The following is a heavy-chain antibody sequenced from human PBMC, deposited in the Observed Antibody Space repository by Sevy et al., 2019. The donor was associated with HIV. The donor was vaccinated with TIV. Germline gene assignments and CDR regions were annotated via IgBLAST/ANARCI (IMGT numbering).Heavy chain of an antibody. V-gene: IGHV1-24*01. CDR3: ATCQYYYGSGSYPKYYYDYGMDV. CDR2: FDPEDGET. CDR1: GYTLTELS. J-gene: IGHJ6*02. D-gene: IGHD3-10*01. Sequence: ASVKVSCKVSGYTLTELSMHWVRQAPGKGLEWMGGFDPEDGETIYARKFQGRVTMTEDTSTDTAYMELSSLRSEETAVYYCATCQYYYGSGSYPKYYYDYGMDVWGQGTTVTVSS.